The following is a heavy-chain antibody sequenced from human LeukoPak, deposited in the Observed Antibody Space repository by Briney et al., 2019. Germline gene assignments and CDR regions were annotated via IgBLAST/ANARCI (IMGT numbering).Heavy chain of an antibody. CDR1: GFTFSSYS. D-gene: IGHD3-22*01. CDR3: ARDYSVYDSSKAFDY. Sequence: SGGSLRLSCAASGFTFSSYSMNWVRQAPGKGLEWVSPISSSSSYIYYADSVKGRFTISRDNAKNSLYLQMNSLRAEDTAVYYCARDYSVYDSSKAFDYWGQGTLVTVSS. J-gene: IGHJ4*02. V-gene: IGHV3-21*01. CDR2: ISSSSSYI.